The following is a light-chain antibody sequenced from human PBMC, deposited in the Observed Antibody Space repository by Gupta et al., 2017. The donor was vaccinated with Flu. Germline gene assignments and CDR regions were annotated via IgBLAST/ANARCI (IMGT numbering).Light chain of an antibody. V-gene: IGLV1-40*01. J-gene: IGLJ2*01. CDR1: RSNLGAGYD. Sequence: QSVLTQPPSVSAAAGQRVTISCTGGRSNLGAGYDVHWYLQTPGTVPKLLIFANNIRPSGVPDRFSGSRFGSSASLAITGLQPEDEGDYYCQSYDSLSASKLFGGGTKVTVL. CDR2: ANN. CDR3: QSYDSLSASKL.